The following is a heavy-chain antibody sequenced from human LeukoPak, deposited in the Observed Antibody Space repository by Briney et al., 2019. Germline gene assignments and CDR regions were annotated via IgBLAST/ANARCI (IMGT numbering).Heavy chain of an antibody. CDR3: AKDIDGYGLDAFDI. Sequence: GGSLRLSCAASGFTFSSYSMNWVRQAPGKGLEWVSYISSSSSTIYYADSVKGRFTISRDNAKNSLYLQMNSLRAEDTAVYYCAKDIDGYGLDAFDIWGQGTMVTVSS. CDR2: ISSSSSTI. CDR1: GFTFSSYS. D-gene: IGHD5-24*01. V-gene: IGHV3-48*04. J-gene: IGHJ3*02.